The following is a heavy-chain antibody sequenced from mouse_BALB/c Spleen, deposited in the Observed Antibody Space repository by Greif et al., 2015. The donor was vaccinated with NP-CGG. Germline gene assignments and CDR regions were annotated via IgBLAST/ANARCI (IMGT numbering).Heavy chain of an antibody. J-gene: IGHJ4*01. CDR2: ISSGGGST. CDR3: ARLDGYYYAMDY. CDR1: GFAFSSYD. V-gene: IGHV5-12-1*01. Sequence: EVKVVESGGGLVKPGGSLKLSCAASGFAFSSYDMSWVRQTPEKRLEWVAYISSGGGSTYYPDTVKGRFTISRDNAKNTLYLQMSSLKSEDTAMYYCARLDGYYYAMDYWGQGTSVTVSS. D-gene: IGHD2-3*01.